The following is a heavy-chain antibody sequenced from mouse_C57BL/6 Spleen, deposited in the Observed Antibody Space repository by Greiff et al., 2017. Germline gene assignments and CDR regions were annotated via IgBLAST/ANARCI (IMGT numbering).Heavy chain of an antibody. D-gene: IGHD1-1*01. V-gene: IGHV5-4*03. CDR1: GFTFSSYA. CDR3: ARADGSSFDY. Sequence: EVKLVESGGDLVKPGGSLKLSCAASGFTFSSYAMSWVRQTPEKRLEWVATISDGGSYTYYPDNVKGRFTISRDNAKNNLYLQMSHLKSEDTAMYYCARADGSSFDYWGQGTTLTVSS. CDR2: ISDGGSYT. J-gene: IGHJ2*01.